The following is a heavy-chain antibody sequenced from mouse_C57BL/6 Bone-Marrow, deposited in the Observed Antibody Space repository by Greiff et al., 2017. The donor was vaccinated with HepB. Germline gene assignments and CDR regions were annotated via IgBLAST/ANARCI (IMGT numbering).Heavy chain of an antibody. Sequence: EVHLVESGGGLVQPGGSLKLSCAASGFTFSDYGMAWVRQAPRKGPEWVAFISNLAYSIYYADTVTGRFTISRENAKNTLYLEMSSLRSEDTAMYYCARGGVYYDYSYAMDYWGQGTSVTVSS. V-gene: IGHV5-15*01. CDR3: ARGGVYYDYSYAMDY. D-gene: IGHD2-4*01. CDR1: GFTFSDYG. CDR2: ISNLAYSI. J-gene: IGHJ4*01.